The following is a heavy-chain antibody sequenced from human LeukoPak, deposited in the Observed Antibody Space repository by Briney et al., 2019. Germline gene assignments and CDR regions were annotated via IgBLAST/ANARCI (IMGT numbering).Heavy chain of an antibody. CDR2: INHSGST. J-gene: IGHJ4*02. Sequence: SETLSLTCAVYGGSFSGYYGSWIRQPPGKGLEWIGEINHSGSTNYNPSLKSRVTISVDTSKNQFSLKLRSVTATDTAVYYCARLVDYGSGSHWGQGTLVIVSS. CDR1: GGSFSGYY. D-gene: IGHD3-10*01. CDR3: ARLVDYGSGSH. V-gene: IGHV4-34*01.